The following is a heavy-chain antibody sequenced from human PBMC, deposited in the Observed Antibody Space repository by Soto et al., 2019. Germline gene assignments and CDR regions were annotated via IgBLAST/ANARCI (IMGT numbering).Heavy chain of an antibody. J-gene: IGHJ5*01. Sequence: SETLSLTCTLSGGSVRAPDWWNWVRQSPDKGLEWIAEVHISGHSNYNPSLRSRVSVSIGSSKNQFYLNLNSVTAADTAIYYCARVRQGCSANNCYFDPWGQGTQVTVSS. D-gene: IGHD1-1*01. CDR1: GGSVRAPDW. V-gene: IGHV4-4*02. CDR2: VHISGHS. CDR3: ARVRQGCSANNCYFDP.